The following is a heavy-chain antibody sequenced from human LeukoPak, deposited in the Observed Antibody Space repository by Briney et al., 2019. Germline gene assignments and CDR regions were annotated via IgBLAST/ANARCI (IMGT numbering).Heavy chain of an antibody. J-gene: IGHJ4*02. CDR1: GFIFTGYF. CDR2: IKHDGSEK. CDR3: AKGGKWDVTPFDY. Sequence: GGSLRLSCAASGFIFTGYFMSWVRQAPGKGLEWVASIKHDGSEKYYVDSVRGRFTISRDNTKNLLYLQMSSLRAEDTAVYYCAKGGKWDVTPFDYWGQGTLVTVSS. D-gene: IGHD1-26*01. V-gene: IGHV3-7*01.